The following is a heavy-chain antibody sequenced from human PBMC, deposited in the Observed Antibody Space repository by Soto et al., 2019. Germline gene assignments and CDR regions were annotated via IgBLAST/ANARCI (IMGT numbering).Heavy chain of an antibody. J-gene: IGHJ5*02. V-gene: IGHV5-51*01. CDR1: GYSFTSYW. D-gene: IGHD2-21*01. CDR3: ARHGIVVGKDNWFDP. CDR2: IYPGDSDT. Sequence: PGESLKISCKGSGYSFTSYWIGWVRQMPGKGLEWMGIIYPGDSDTRYSPSFQGQVTISADKSISTAYLQWSSLKASDTAMYYCARHGIVVGKDNWFDPWGQGTLVTVSS.